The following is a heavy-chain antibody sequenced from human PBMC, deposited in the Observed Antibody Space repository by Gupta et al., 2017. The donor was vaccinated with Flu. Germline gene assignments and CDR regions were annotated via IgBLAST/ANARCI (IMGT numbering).Heavy chain of an antibody. D-gene: IGHD1-26*01. CDR1: GGSISISY. V-gene: IGHV4-59*01. J-gene: IGHJ4*02. CDR2: MHSSGDT. Sequence: QVQLQESGQGLVKPSETLSLTCTVSGGSISISYWSWVRQSPERGLEYIVCMHSSGDTYYNPSLRSRVSASMDTSKNQFYLRLMSVTAADTAVYFCARDIKAVGATHYCDYWGQGTLVTVSS. CDR3: ARDIKAVGATHYCDY.